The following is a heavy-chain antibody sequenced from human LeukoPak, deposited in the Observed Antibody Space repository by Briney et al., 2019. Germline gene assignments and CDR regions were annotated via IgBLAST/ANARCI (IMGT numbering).Heavy chain of an antibody. D-gene: IGHD6-19*01. Sequence: GGSLRLSCAASGFTFSSYWMHWVRQAPGKGLVWVSRINSDGSSTSYADSVKGRFTISGDNAKNTLYLQMNSLRAEDTAVYYCTRGAYSSGPFDPWGQGTLVTVSS. V-gene: IGHV3-74*01. CDR3: TRGAYSSGPFDP. CDR2: INSDGSST. J-gene: IGHJ5*02. CDR1: GFTFSSYW.